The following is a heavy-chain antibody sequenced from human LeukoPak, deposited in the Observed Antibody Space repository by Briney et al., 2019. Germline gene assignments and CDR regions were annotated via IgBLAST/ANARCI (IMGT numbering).Heavy chain of an antibody. CDR2: INGSSTLI. CDR3: ARGPYTSGHYFDY. Sequence: GGSLRLSCAASGFTFSSYWMNWVRQAPGKGLEWVSCINGSSTLIYYADSVKGRFTISRDNARNSLYLQMNSLRAEDTAVYYCARGPYTSGHYFDYWGQGTLATVSS. D-gene: IGHD6-19*01. CDR1: GFTFSSYW. J-gene: IGHJ4*02. V-gene: IGHV3-48*04.